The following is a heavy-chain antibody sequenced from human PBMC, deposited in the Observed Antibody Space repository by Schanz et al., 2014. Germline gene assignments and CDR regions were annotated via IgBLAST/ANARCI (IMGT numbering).Heavy chain of an antibody. J-gene: IGHJ4*02. V-gene: IGHV4-59*02. CDR3: AREYSSFDY. CDR2: IHYSGNT. Sequence: QVLLQESGPGVVKPSETLSLTCTVSGGSVSTYYWHWIRQPPGKGLEWIGYIHYSGNTNYNPSLKSRVTISLDTSKNQFSLKVNSVTAADTAAYYCAREYSSFDYWGQGTLVTVSS. D-gene: IGHD6-19*01. CDR1: GGSVSTYY.